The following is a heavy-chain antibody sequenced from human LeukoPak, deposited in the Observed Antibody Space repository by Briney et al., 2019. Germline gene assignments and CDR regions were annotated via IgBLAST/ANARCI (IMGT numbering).Heavy chain of an antibody. CDR3: ARDDGDLGDY. J-gene: IGHJ4*02. CDR2: ISAYNGNT. Sequence: ASVKVSCKASGCTFTSYDINWVRQAPGQGLEWMGWISAYNGNTNYAQKLQGRVTMTTDTSTSTAYMELRSLRSDDTAVYYCARDDGDLGDYWGQGTLVTVSS. V-gene: IGHV1-18*01. D-gene: IGHD2-21*02. CDR1: GCTFTSYD.